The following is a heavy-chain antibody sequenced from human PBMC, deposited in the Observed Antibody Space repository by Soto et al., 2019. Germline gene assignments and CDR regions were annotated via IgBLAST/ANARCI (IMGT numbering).Heavy chain of an antibody. Sequence: SVKVSCKASGGTFSSYAISWVRQAPGQGLEWMGGIIPIFGTANYAQKLQGRVTITADESTSTAYMELSSLRSEDTAVYYCARTNSYGYDYYYYYGMDVWGQGTTVTVSS. V-gene: IGHV1-69*13. CDR3: ARTNSYGYDYYYYYGMDV. CDR1: GGTFSSYA. J-gene: IGHJ6*02. D-gene: IGHD5-18*01. CDR2: IIPIFGTA.